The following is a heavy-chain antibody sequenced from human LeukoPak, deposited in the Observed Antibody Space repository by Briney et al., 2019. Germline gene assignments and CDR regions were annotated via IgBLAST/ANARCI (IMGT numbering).Heavy chain of an antibody. V-gene: IGHV3-7*01. CDR3: ARVIDNWNDEIGALDY. J-gene: IGHJ4*02. CDR2: IKQDGSEK. Sequence: PGGSLRLSCAASGFTFSSYWMSWVRQAPGKGLEWVANIKQDGSEKYYVDSVEGRFTISRDNSKNTLYLQMNSLRAEDTAVYYCARVIDNWNDEIGALDYWGQGTLVTVSS. D-gene: IGHD1-1*01. CDR1: GFTFSSYW.